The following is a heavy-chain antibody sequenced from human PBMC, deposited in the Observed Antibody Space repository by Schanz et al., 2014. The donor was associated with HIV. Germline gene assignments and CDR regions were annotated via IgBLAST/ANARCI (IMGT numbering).Heavy chain of an antibody. Sequence: EVQLVESGGGLVKPGGSLRLSCAASGFTFSSYSLNWVRQAPGKGLEWVSGISGSGRFRRYAGSVNGRFTISRDNSKYTLYLQMNSLRVEDTAVYYCAKDMVPGDITGAYYYYGVDVWGQGTTVTVSS. J-gene: IGHJ6*02. CDR3: AKDMVPGDITGAYYYYGVDV. CDR1: GFTFSSYS. CDR2: ISGSGRFR. V-gene: IGHV3-23*04. D-gene: IGHD2-2*01.